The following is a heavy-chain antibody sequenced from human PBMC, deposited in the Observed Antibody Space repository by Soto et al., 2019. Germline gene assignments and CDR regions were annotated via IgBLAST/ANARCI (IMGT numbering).Heavy chain of an antibody. J-gene: IGHJ4*02. CDR3: EVTTCA. CDR2: VSPDHGNA. V-gene: IGHV1-8*01. Sequence: QVQVVQSRAEVKKPGASVKVSCKTSGYSFTDSDINWVRQAPGPGLEWMGWVSPDHGNAGYAQHFQGRLTLTTNTSINTGYMELNSLTSEDTAVYYWEVTTCAWGPGTMVTVSS. D-gene: IGHD2-21*02. CDR1: GYSFTDSD.